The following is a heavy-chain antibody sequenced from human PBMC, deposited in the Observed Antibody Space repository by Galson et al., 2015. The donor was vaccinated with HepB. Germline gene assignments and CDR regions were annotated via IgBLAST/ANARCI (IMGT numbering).Heavy chain of an antibody. V-gene: IGHV3-30*18. D-gene: IGHD1-1*01. CDR3: AKDKYGTGNYWTELHF. Sequence: SLRLSCAASGFAFSDFGMHWVRQAPGKGLEWVALLSHDGSKEFYGASVKGRFTISRDNAKKMLFLQMNSLRPEDTAVYYCAKDKYGTGNYWTELHFWGQGTLVTVSS. CDR1: GFAFSDFG. J-gene: IGHJ4*02. CDR2: LSHDGSKE.